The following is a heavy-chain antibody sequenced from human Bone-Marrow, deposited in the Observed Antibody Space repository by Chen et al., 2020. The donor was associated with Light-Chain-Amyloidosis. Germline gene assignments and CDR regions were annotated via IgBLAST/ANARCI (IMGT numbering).Heavy chain of an antibody. V-gene: IGHV4-59*08. CDR3: ARLYTVTTGNWFDP. CDR2: VYYSGTT. Sequence: QVQLQESGPGLVKPSETLSLTCTVSGGSISSYYWSWIRQPPGKGLEWIGYVYYSGTTNYNPSLKGLVTVSLDTSKNHFSLNLSSVTAADTAVYYCARLYTVTTGNWFDPWGQGILVTVSS. J-gene: IGHJ5*02. D-gene: IGHD4-17*01. CDR1: GGSISSYY.